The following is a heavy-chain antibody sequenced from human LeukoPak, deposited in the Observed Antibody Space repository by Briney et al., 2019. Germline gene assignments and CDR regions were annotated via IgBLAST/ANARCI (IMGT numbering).Heavy chain of an antibody. J-gene: IGHJ6*03. D-gene: IGHD2-2*01. V-gene: IGHV3-66*01. Sequence: GGSLRLSCAASGFTVSSNYMSWVRQAPGKGLEWVSVIYSGGSTYYADSVKGRFTISRDNSKNTLYLQMNSLRAEGTAVYYCARDAVVVVPAAKHYYYYYMDVWGKGTTVTVSS. CDR3: ARDAVVVVPAAKHYYYYYMDV. CDR1: GFTVSSNY. CDR2: IYSGGST.